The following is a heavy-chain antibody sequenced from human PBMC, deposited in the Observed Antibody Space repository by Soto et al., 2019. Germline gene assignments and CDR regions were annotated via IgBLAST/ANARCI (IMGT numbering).Heavy chain of an antibody. D-gene: IGHD6-13*01. CDR3: AKDQGSSWYEIDY. V-gene: IGHV3-23*01. CDR2: ISGSGGST. Sequence: PGGSLRLSCAASGFTFSTYWMTWVRQAPGKGLEWVSTISGSGGSTYYADSVKGRFTISRDNSKNTLYLQMNSLRAEDTAVYYCAKDQGSSWYEIDYWGQGTLVTVSS. CDR1: GFTFSTYW. J-gene: IGHJ4*02.